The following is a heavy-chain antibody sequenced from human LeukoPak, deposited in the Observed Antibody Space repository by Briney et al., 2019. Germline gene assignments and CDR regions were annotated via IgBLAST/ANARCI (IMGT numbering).Heavy chain of an antibody. V-gene: IGHV4-38-2*02. CDR3: ARGPYSYDSSGAFDI. J-gene: IGHJ3*02. D-gene: IGHD3-22*01. Sequence: PSETLSLTCTVSAYSISSGYFWGWIRQPPGKGLEWIGEINHSGSTNYNPSLKSRVTLSVDTSKNQFSLKLSSVTAADTAVYFCARGPYSYDSSGAFDIWGQGTMVTVSS. CDR1: AYSISSGYF. CDR2: INHSGST.